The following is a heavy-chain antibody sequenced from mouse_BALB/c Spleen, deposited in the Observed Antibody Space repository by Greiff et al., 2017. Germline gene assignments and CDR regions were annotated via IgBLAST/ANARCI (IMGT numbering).Heavy chain of an antibody. CDR3: ARDRGLLLYCDY. V-gene: IGHV7-3*02. CDR1: GFTFTDYY. J-gene: IGHJ2*01. CDR2: IRNKANGYTT. Sequence: EVMLVESGGGLVQPGGSLRLSCATSGFTFTDYYMSWVRQPPGKALEWLGFIRNKANGYTTEYSASVKGRFTISRDNSQSILYLQMNTLRAEDSATYYCARDRGLLLYCDYWGQGTTLTVSS. D-gene: IGHD2-3*01.